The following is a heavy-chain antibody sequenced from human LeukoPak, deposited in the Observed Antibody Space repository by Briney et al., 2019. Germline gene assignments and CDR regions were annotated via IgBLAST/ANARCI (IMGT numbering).Heavy chain of an antibody. Sequence: SETLSLTCTVAGGSISSYYWSWIRQPPGKGLEWIGYIYYSGSTNYNPSLKSRVTISVDTSKNQFSLKLSSVTAADTAVYYCAGYCSSTSCYPRGAFDIWGQGTMVTVSS. CDR3: AGYCSSTSCYPRGAFDI. CDR1: GGSISSYY. CDR2: IYYSGST. V-gene: IGHV4-59*01. D-gene: IGHD2-2*01. J-gene: IGHJ3*02.